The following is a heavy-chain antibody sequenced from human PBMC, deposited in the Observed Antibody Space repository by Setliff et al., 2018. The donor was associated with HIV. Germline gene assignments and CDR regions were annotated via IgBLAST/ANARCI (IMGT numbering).Heavy chain of an antibody. CDR3: GRVPYKSAWFSGGHNPFDV. D-gene: IGHD6-19*01. V-gene: IGHV1-2*02. Sequence: GASVKVSCKASGYTFTDYYLHWVRQAPGQGLQWMGWINPNSGDINYAQKFQGRVTMTRDTSISTAYMELSRLRSDDTAVYYCGRVPYKSAWFSGGHNPFDVWGQGTMVTV. J-gene: IGHJ3*01. CDR2: INPNSGDI. CDR1: GYTFTDYY.